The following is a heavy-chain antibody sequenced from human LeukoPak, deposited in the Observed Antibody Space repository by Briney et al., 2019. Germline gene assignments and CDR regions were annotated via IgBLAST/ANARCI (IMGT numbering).Heavy chain of an antibody. CDR3: AKHRGSGVAGTGGVES. D-gene: IGHD6-19*01. CDR1: GFTFGSYA. CDR2: ITGSESST. Sequence: PGGSLRLSCAASGFTFGSYAMTWVRQAPGKGLEWVSVITGSESSTYCADSVRGRFTISRDNPKNTLYLQMNSLRADDTAVYYCAKHRGSGVAGTGGVESWGQGTLVTVSS. J-gene: IGHJ4*02. V-gene: IGHV3-23*01.